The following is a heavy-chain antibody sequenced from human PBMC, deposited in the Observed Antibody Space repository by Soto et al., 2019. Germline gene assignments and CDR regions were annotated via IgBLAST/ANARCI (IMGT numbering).Heavy chain of an antibody. V-gene: IGHV3-53*01. D-gene: IGHD2-21*01. CDR3: ARDPLKYNGDCYPYWFGP. CDR2: ITATADTS. Sequence: GGSLRLSCAASGFTVSSNYMSWVRQAAGKGLEWVAGITATADTSYYAESVKGRFTISRDNSKNTLYLQMDSLRAEDTAVYYCARDPLKYNGDCYPYWFGPWGLGTLVPVSS. J-gene: IGHJ5*02. CDR1: GFTVSSNY.